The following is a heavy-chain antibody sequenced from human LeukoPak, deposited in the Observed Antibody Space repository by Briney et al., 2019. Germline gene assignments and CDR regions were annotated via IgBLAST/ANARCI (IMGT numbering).Heavy chain of an antibody. J-gene: IGHJ5*02. Sequence: ASVKLSCKASRGTVSRYGVSWVRQAPGPGHGGMGGIIPIFGTSNYAQKFQGRVTITTDESTSTAYMELSSLKSEDTAVYYCARETPDYGDYVGWFDPWGQGTLVTVSS. CDR2: IIPIFGTS. CDR3: ARETPDYGDYVGWFDP. D-gene: IGHD4-17*01. CDR1: RGTVSRYG. V-gene: IGHV1-69*05.